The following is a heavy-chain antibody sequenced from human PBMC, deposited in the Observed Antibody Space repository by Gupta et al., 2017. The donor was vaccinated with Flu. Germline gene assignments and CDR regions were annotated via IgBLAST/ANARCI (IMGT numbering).Heavy chain of an antibody. Sequence: EVQLVESGGGLVQPGGSLRLSCAGSGFIFADAWMHWVRQPPGKGLEGVADMKHDGSEIHYVDSVKGRFTISRDNAKNSVFLQMNSLRVEDTAVYYCVRGSGWILKYWGQGTLVTVSS. V-gene: IGHV3-7*01. CDR3: VRGSGWILKY. D-gene: IGHD6-19*01. CDR1: GFIFADAW. J-gene: IGHJ4*02. CDR2: MKHDGSEI.